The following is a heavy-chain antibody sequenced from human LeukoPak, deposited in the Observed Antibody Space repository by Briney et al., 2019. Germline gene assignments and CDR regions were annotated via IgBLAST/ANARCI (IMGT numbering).Heavy chain of an antibody. CDR2: ISGSGGST. CDR3: ARGHIWFGELLYAFDY. D-gene: IGHD3-10*01. V-gene: IGHV3-23*01. CDR1: GFTFSSYA. J-gene: IGHJ4*02. Sequence: GGSLRLSCAASGFTFSSYAMSWVRQAPGKGLEWVSAISGSGGSTYYADSVKGRFTISRDNSKNTLYLQMNSLRAEDTAVYYCARGHIWFGELLYAFDYWGQGTLVTVSS.